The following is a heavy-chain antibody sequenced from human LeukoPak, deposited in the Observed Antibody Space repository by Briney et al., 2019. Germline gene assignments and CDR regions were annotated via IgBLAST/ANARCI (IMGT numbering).Heavy chain of an antibody. CDR2: ISPSGDRT. Sequence: GGSLRLSCAASGFTFGSYGMSWVRQAPGKGLEWVSFISPSGDRTSNADSVEGRFTISRDNPRDTLYLQMNSLRDVDTAGYYCAIMHGYYDGSGYWVQWGQGTLVTVSS. CDR3: AIMHGYYDGSGYWVQ. D-gene: IGHD3-22*01. CDR1: GFTFGSYG. J-gene: IGHJ4*02. V-gene: IGHV3-23*01.